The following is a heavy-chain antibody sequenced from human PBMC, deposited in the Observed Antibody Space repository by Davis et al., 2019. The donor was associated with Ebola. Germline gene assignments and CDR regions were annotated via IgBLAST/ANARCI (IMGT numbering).Heavy chain of an antibody. Sequence: SETLSLTCTVSGDSMSDYYYNWIRQPPGRGLEWIGNIYYSGTTNLNPSLKSRVTISGDTSKNQFSLKLSSVTAADTAVYYCARVLHLTIFGVVIPHNWFDPWGQGTLVTVSS. D-gene: IGHD3-3*01. V-gene: IGHV4-59*08. CDR2: IYYSGTT. CDR3: ARVLHLTIFGVVIPHNWFDP. J-gene: IGHJ5*02. CDR1: GDSMSDYY.